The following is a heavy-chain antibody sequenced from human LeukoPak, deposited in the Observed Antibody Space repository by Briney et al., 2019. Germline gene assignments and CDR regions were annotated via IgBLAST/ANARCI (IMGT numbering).Heavy chain of an antibody. J-gene: IGHJ6*04. Sequence: SETLSLTCAVYGESFSGYYWSWIRQPPGKGLEWIGEINHSGSTNYNPSLKSRVTISVDTSKNQFSLKLSSVTAADTAVYYCARGRNRKVVVVPAAYGMDVWGKGTTVTVSS. D-gene: IGHD2-2*01. CDR3: ARGRNRKVVVVPAAYGMDV. CDR1: GESFSGYY. CDR2: INHSGST. V-gene: IGHV4-34*01.